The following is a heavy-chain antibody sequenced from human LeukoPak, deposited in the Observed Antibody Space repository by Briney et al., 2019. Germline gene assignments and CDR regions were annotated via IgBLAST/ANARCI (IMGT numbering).Heavy chain of an antibody. Sequence: SETLSLTCTISGASISSFYWSWIRQPPGKGLEWIGCINYSGSTNYNPSLKSRVTISVDTSKNQFSLKLSSVTAADTAVYYCARELKGYYFDYWGQGTLVTVSS. CDR1: GASISSFY. V-gene: IGHV4-59*12. J-gene: IGHJ4*02. CDR2: INYSGST. CDR3: ARELKGYYFDY.